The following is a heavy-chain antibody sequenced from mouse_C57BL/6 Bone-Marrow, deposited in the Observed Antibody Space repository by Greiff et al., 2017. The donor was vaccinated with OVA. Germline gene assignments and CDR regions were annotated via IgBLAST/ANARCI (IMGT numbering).Heavy chain of an antibody. J-gene: IGHJ1*03. CDR1: EYEFPSHD. CDR3: ARAYGRWYFDV. CDR2: INSDGGST. Sequence: EVKVEESGGGLVQPGESLKLSCESNEYEFPSHDMSWVRKTPEKRLELIAAINSDGGSTYYPDTMERRFIISRDNTKKTLYLQMSSLRSEDTALYYCARAYGRWYFDVWGTGTTVTVSS. D-gene: IGHD2-1*01. V-gene: IGHV5-2*03.